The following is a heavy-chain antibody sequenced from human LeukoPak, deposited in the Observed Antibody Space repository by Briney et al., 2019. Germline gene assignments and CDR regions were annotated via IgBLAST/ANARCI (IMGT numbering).Heavy chain of an antibody. J-gene: IGHJ5*02. Sequence: GGSLRLSCAASRFTFSDYYMSWIRQAPGKGLEWVSYINTSSSYTNYADPVKGRFTISRDNAKNSLYLQMNSLRAEDTAVYYCAKGEGNVDYSNFYNWFDPWGQETLVTVSS. CDR1: RFTFSDYY. CDR2: INTSSSYT. V-gene: IGHV3-11*05. CDR3: AKGEGNVDYSNFYNWFDP. D-gene: IGHD4-11*01.